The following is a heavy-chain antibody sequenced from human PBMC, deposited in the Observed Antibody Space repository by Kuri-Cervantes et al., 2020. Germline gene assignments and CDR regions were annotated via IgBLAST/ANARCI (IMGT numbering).Heavy chain of an antibody. CDR3: ARVSARVHRWRVDSGLDY. CDR1: GGSVSSSSYY. CDR2: IYYNGSIYYNGNT. Sequence: ESLKISCTVSGGSVSSSSYYWGWIRQPPGKGLEWIGSIYYNGSIYYNGNTYYNPSLKSRVTISVDTSKNQFSLKLSSVTAADTAVYYCARVSARVHRWRVDSGLDYWGQGTLVTVSS. D-gene: IGHD3-22*01. V-gene: IGHV4-61*05. J-gene: IGHJ4*02.